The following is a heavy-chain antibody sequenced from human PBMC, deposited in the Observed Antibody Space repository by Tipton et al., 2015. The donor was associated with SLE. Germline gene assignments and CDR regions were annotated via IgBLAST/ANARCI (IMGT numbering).Heavy chain of an antibody. CDR2: SGST. Sequence: LRLSCTVSGGSISSSSYYWGWIRQPPGKGLEWIGRSGSTYYNPSLKSRVSTSVDTSKNQFSLKLTSVTAADTAVYYCARDEDIVVGSLDIWGQGTMVSVSS. J-gene: IGHJ3*02. CDR1: GGSISSSSYY. V-gene: IGHV4-39*02. CDR3: ARDEDIVVGSLDI. D-gene: IGHD2-15*01.